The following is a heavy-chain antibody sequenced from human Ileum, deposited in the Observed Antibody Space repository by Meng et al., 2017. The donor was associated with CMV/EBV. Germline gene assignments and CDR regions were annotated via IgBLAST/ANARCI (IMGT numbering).Heavy chain of an antibody. CDR3: ARERPSMCYFEY. CDR1: GYTFSNFH. V-gene: IGHV1-46*01. J-gene: IGHJ4*02. Sequence: ASVKVSCKTSGYTFSNFHMQWVRQAPGQGLEWMGTIHPGNGNTNYAQKFQGRFSMTKDASASTVYMELRNLRSEDTAVYYCARERPSMCYFEYWGQGTLVTVSS. CDR2: IHPGNGNT.